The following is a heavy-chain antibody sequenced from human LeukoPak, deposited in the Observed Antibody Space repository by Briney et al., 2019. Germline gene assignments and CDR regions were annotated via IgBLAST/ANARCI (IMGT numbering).Heavy chain of an antibody. J-gene: IGHJ4*02. Sequence: GRSLRLSCAASGFTFSSYGMHWVRQAPGKGLEWVAVISYDGSNKYYADSVKGRFTISRDNSKNTLYLQMNSLRAEDTAVYYCANLGYSGYDGGYWGQGTLVTVSS. CDR3: ANLGYSGYDGGY. CDR1: GFTFSSYG. V-gene: IGHV3-30*18. CDR2: ISYDGSNK. D-gene: IGHD5-12*01.